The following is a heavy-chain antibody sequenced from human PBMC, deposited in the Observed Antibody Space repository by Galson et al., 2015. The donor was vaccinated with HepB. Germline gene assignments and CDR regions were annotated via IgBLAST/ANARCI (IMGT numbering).Heavy chain of an antibody. V-gene: IGHV1-2*02. CDR1: GYSFTGYY. CDR3: GRGAIGCRGGYCYSWVDF. Sequence: SVKVSCKASGYSFTGYYMHWVRQAPGQGPEWMGWINPNSGGTKCAQKFQGRVTMTTDTSISTAYMELSSLGSDDTAVYYCGRGAIGCRGGYCYSWVDFWGQGTLVTVSS. J-gene: IGHJ4*02. D-gene: IGHD2-15*01. CDR2: INPNSGGT.